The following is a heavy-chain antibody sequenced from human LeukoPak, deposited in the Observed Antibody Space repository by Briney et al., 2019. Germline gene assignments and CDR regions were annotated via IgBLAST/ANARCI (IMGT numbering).Heavy chain of an antibody. CDR3: ARDWDSRNDYFDP. CDR1: GYTFTSYG. D-gene: IGHD1-1*01. Sequence: ASVKVSCKASGYTFTSYGISWVRQAPGQGLEWMGWASAHNDDTNYAETLQGRLTMTTDISTSTAYMELTSLRSDDTAVYYCARDWDSRNDYFDPWGQGTLVIVSS. CDR2: ASAHNDDT. V-gene: IGHV1-18*01. J-gene: IGHJ4*02.